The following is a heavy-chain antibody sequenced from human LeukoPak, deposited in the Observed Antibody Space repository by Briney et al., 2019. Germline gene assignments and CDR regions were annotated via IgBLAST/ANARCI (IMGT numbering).Heavy chain of an antibody. CDR2: INSDGSST. D-gene: IGHD5-18*01. CDR3: ARDGKRGYSYDYTDY. J-gene: IGHJ4*02. Sequence: GGSLRLSCAASGFTFSSYWMHWVRQAPGKGLVWVSRINSDGSSTSYADSVKGRFTISRDNAKNMLYLQMNGLRAEDTALYYCARDGKRGYSYDYTDYWGQGTLVTVSS. CDR1: GFTFSSYW. V-gene: IGHV3-74*01.